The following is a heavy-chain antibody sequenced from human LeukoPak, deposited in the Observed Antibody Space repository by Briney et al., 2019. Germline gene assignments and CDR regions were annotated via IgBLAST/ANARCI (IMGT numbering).Heavy chain of an antibody. CDR3: ARTVIPEYYFDY. CDR2: IIPIFGTA. CDR1: GGTFSSYA. J-gene: IGHJ4*02. D-gene: IGHD4-11*01. Sequence: EASVKVSFTASGGTFSSYAISWVRQAPGQGLEWMGGIIPIFGTANYAQKFQGRVTITADESTSTAYMELSSLRSEDTAVYYCARTVIPEYYFDYWGQGTLVTVSS. V-gene: IGHV1-69*13.